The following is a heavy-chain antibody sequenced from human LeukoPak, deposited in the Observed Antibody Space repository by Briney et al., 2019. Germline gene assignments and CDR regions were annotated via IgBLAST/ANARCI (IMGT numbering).Heavy chain of an antibody. J-gene: IGHJ4*02. CDR3: ARHERRAGGSYLFDY. CDR1: GGSISSYY. CDR2: INHSGST. D-gene: IGHD1-26*01. V-gene: IGHV4-34*01. Sequence: PSETLSLTCTVSGGSISSYYWSWIRQPPGKGLEWIGEINHSGSTNYNPSLKSRVTISVDTSKNQFSLKLSSVTAADTAVYYCARHERRAGGSYLFDYWGQGTLVTVSS.